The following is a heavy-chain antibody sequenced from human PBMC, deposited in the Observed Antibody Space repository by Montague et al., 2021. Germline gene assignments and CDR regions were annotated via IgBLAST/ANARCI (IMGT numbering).Heavy chain of an antibody. CDR1: GDSVSINNAA. CDR2: SYYRSTWYT. Sequence: CAISGDSVSINNAAWNWNRESPSRDLEWLVGSYYRSTWYTDYAVSVKGRIAINPDTSKNQFSLQLNSVTPEDTAVYYCAREGVGDLLFSFDSWGQGTLVTVSS. J-gene: IGHJ4*02. D-gene: IGHD3-10*01. V-gene: IGHV6-1*01. CDR3: AREGVGDLLFSFDS.